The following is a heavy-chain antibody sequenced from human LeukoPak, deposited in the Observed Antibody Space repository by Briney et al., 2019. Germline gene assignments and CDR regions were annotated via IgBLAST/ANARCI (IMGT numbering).Heavy chain of an antibody. Sequence: SETLSLTCTVSGGSISSSGYYWGWIRQTPGKGLEWIGSIYYSGSTNYNPSLKSRVTISVDTSKNQFSLKLSSVTAADTAVYYCARAHTGYSYGLDAFDIWGQGTMVTVSS. CDR3: ARAHTGYSYGLDAFDI. CDR2: IYYSGST. CDR1: GGSISSSGYY. D-gene: IGHD5-18*01. J-gene: IGHJ3*02. V-gene: IGHV4-39*07.